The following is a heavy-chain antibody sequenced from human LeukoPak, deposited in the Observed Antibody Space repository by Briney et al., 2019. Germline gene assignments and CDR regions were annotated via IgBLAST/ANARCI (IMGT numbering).Heavy chain of an antibody. J-gene: IGHJ5*02. CDR2: IYYSGST. CDR3: ARAVVAARWVGWFDP. CDR1: GGSISSGGYS. Sequence: SETLSLTCAVSGGSISSGGYSWSWIRQPPGKGLEWIGYIYYSGSTYYNPSLKSRVTISVDTSKNQFSLKLSSVTAADTAVYYCARAVVAARWVGWFDPWGQGTLVTVSS. V-gene: IGHV4-30-4*07. D-gene: IGHD6-6*01.